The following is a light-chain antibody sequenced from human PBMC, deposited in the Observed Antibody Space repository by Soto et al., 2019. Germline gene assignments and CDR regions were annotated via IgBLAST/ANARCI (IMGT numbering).Light chain of an antibody. CDR2: GAS. Sequence: EILLPQSPCTLSLSPGERATLSCGASQSVSKNYLAWYQKRPGQAPSLLIYGASNRATGIPDRLSGSGSGTDFILTISRLEPEDFAVYYCQQYGSSGTFGQGTKVDIK. CDR3: QQYGSSGT. J-gene: IGKJ1*01. V-gene: IGKV3-20*01. CDR1: QSVSKNY.